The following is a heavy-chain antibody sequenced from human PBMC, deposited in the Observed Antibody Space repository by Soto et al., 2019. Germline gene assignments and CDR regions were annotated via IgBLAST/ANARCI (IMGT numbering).Heavy chain of an antibody. J-gene: IGHJ4*02. Sequence: NPSETLSLTCAVSGGSISSGGYSWSWIRQPPGKGLEWIGYIYHSGSTYYNPSLKSRVTISVDRSKNQFSLKLSSVTAADTAVYYCARGNDYVWGSYRHHYYFDYWGQGTLVTVSS. CDR1: GGSISSGGYS. V-gene: IGHV4-30-2*01. CDR3: ARGNDYVWGSYRHHYYFDY. CDR2: IYHSGST. D-gene: IGHD3-16*02.